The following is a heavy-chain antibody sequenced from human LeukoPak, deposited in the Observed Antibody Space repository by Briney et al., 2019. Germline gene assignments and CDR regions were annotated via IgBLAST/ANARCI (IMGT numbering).Heavy chain of an antibody. CDR2: ISYDGSNK. D-gene: IGHD7-27*01. CDR3: TRDRLGWFDA. V-gene: IGHV3-30-3*01. J-gene: IGHJ5*02. CDR1: GFTFSSYA. Sequence: GGSLRLSCAASGFTFSSYAMHWVRQAPGKGLEWVAVISYDGSNKYYADSVKGRFTISRGNAKNTLYLQMNDLGAEDTAMYYCTRDRLGWFDAWGQGTQVTVSS.